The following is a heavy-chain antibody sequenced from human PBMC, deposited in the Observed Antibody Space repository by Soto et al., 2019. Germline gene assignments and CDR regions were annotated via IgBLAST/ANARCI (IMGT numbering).Heavy chain of an antibody. CDR1: GFTFSAYA. J-gene: IGHJ5*01. Sequence: PGGSLRLSCTASGFTFSAYAMSWVRQAPGKGLEWVSSHGGRGGTTYYAASVKGRFTISRANANNNLYLEMNSLRDEYTAIYHCEKYAGLSHWVRFYFDSWGHGALVTVAS. V-gene: IGHV3-23*01. CDR3: EKYAGLSHWVRFYFDS. D-gene: IGHD3-10*01. CDR2: HGGRGGTT.